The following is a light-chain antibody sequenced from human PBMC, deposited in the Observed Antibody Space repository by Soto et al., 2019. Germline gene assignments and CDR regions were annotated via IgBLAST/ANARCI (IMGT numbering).Light chain of an antibody. CDR3: QQYGSSPPVT. CDR1: QSVSSSY. V-gene: IGKV3-20*01. Sequence: EIVLTQSPGTLSLSPGERPTLSCRASQSVSSSYLAWYQQKPGQAPRLLIYGASGRATGIPDRFSGSGSGTYFTLTISRLEPEDFAVYYCQQYGSSPPVTFGQGTRLEIK. J-gene: IGKJ5*01. CDR2: GAS.